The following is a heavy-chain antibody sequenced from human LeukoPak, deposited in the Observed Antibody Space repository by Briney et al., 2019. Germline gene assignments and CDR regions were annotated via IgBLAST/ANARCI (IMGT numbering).Heavy chain of an antibody. CDR3: ARPLSGYDYTDFDY. D-gene: IGHD5-12*01. V-gene: IGHV1-2*02. CDR2: INPNSGGT. Sequence: ASVKVSCKASGYTFTDYYMHWVRQAPGQGLEWMGWINPNSGGTNYAQKFQGRVTMTRDTSISTAYMELSRLRSDDTAVYYCARPLSGYDYTDFDYWGQGTLVTVSS. J-gene: IGHJ4*02. CDR1: GYTFTDYY.